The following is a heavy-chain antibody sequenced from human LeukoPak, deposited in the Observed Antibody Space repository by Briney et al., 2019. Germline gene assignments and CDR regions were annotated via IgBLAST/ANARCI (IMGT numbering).Heavy chain of an antibody. Sequence: GGPLRLSCAASGFTFSSYSMTWVRKAPGKGLEWVSSISSSSSYIYYADSVKGRFTISRYNAKNSLYLQMNSLRAEDTAVYYCARAGADDAFDIWGQGTMVTVSS. CDR1: GFTFSSYS. J-gene: IGHJ3*02. CDR3: ARAGADDAFDI. V-gene: IGHV3-21*01. CDR2: ISSSSSYI.